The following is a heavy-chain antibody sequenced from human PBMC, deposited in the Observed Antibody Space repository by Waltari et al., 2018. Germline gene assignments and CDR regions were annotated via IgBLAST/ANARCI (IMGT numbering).Heavy chain of an antibody. CDR1: GFTFSSYA. J-gene: IGHJ4*02. V-gene: IGHV3-23*01. Sequence: EVQLLESGGGLVQPGGSLRLSCAASGFTFSSYAMSWVRQAPGKGLEWVSVISGRGGSTYYADSAKGRFTISRDNSQNTLYLQLNSLRAEDTAVYYCAIAIAVAGTDHARYFEYWGQGTLVTVSS. CDR2: ISGRGGST. CDR3: AIAIAVAGTDHARYFEY. D-gene: IGHD6-19*01.